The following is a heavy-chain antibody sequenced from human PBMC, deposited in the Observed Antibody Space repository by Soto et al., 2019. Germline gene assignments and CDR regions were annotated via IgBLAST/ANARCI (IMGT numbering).Heavy chain of an antibody. CDR1: GYTFTSYY. V-gene: IGHV1-46*01. Sequence: QVQLVQSGAEVKKPGASVKVSCKASGYTFTSYYMHWVRQAPGQGLEWMGIINPSGGSTSYAQKFQGRVTMTRDTSTSTVYMELSSLRSEDTAVYYCARGLGDIVVVPAALGLGAADYWGQGTLFTVSS. D-gene: IGHD2-2*01. CDR2: INPSGGST. J-gene: IGHJ4*02. CDR3: ARGLGDIVVVPAALGLGAADY.